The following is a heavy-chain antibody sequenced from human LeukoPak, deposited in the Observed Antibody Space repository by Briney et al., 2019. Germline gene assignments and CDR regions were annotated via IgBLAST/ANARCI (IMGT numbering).Heavy chain of an antibody. J-gene: IGHJ5*02. Sequence: ASVKVSCKASGYTFTSYGISWVRQAHGEGLEWMGWISACNGNTNYAQKLQGRVTMTTDTSTSTAYMELRSLRSDDTAVYYCARDSSGYSNWFDPWGQGTLVTVSS. D-gene: IGHD3-22*01. CDR1: GYTFTSYG. V-gene: IGHV1-18*01. CDR2: ISACNGNT. CDR3: ARDSSGYSNWFDP.